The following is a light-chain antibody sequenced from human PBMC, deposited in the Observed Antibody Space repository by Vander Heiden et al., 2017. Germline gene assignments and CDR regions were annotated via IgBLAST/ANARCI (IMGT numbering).Light chain of an antibody. CDR2: ENN. V-gene: IGLV1-51*02. CDR1: SSNIGNNY. J-gene: IGLJ2*01. CDR3: GTWDSSLSAHVV. Sequence: SVLTQPPSVSAAPGQKVTLSCSGSSSNIGNNYVSWYQQLPGTAPKLLIYENNKRPSGIPDRFSGSKSGTSATLGITGLQTGDEADYYCGTWDSSLSAHVVFGGGTKLTVL.